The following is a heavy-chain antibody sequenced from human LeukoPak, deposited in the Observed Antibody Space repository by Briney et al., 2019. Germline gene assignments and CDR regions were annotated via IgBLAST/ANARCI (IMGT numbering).Heavy chain of an antibody. V-gene: IGHV1-8*01. Sequence: GASVKVSCKASGYTFTSYDINWVRQATGQGLEWMGWMNPNSGNTGYAQKFQGRVTITADKSTSTAYMELSSLRSEDTAVYYCARDASSGIYGDLNWFDPWGQGTLVTVSS. CDR2: MNPNSGNT. D-gene: IGHD4-17*01. CDR3: ARDASSGIYGDLNWFDP. CDR1: GYTFTSYD. J-gene: IGHJ5*02.